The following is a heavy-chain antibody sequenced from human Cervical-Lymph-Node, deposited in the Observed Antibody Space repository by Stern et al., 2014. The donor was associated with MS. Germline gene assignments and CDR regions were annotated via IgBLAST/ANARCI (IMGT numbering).Heavy chain of an antibody. V-gene: IGHV1-69*01. D-gene: IGHD3-10*01. CDR1: GGSFINNA. CDR3: ARAASTTSSYNF. CDR2: TIPIFGTA. J-gene: IGHJ4*02. Sequence: QVQLVQSGAEVKKPGSSVKVSCQASGGSFINNAISWVRQAPGQGLEWMGGTIPIFGTALYAQKFRGRVTITADESTRTAYMELSSLRSDDTAVYFCARAASTTSSYNFWGPGTLVTVSS.